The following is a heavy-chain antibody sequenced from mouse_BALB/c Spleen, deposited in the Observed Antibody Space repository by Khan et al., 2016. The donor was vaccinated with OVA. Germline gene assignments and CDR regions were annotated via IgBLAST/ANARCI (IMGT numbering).Heavy chain of an antibody. V-gene: IGHV2-6-7*01. CDR2: IWGDGST. Sequence: QVQLKASGPGLVAPSQSLSITCTVSGFSLTGFGINWVRQPPGKGLEWLGMIWGDGSTDYNSALKSRLSISKDNSKSQVFLKMNSLQTDDTARYYCARELRLGGFAYWGQGTLVTVST. CDR1: GFSLTGFG. D-gene: IGHD1-2*01. CDR3: ARELRLGGFAY. J-gene: IGHJ3*01.